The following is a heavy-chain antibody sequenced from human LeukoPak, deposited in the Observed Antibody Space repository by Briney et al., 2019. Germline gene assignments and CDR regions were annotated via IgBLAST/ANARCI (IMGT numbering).Heavy chain of an antibody. CDR1: GFTFSTYW. CDR3: VSGATPLY. J-gene: IGHJ4*02. Sequence: KTGGSLRLSCSASGFTFSTYWMSWVRQAPGKGLVWVANINQAGSDKYYVDSVRGRFTISRDNAKNSLYLQMNNLRVEDTAVYYCVSGATPLYWGQGTLVTVSS. V-gene: IGHV3-7*05. CDR2: INQAGSDK. D-gene: IGHD5-12*01.